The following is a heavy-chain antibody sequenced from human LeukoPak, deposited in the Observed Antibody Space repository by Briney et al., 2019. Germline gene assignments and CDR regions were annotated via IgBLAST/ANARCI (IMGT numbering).Heavy chain of an antibody. CDR3: ARDRYGDPPDY. D-gene: IGHD4-17*01. CDR1: GASISSSSYY. CDR2: IYYSGST. J-gene: IGHJ4*02. Sequence: SETLSLTCTVSGASISSSSYYWTWIRQPPGKGLEWIGYIYYSGSTNYNPSLKSRVTISVDTSKNQSSLKVSSVTAADTAVYYCARDRYGDPPDYWGQGTLVTVSS. V-gene: IGHV4-61*01.